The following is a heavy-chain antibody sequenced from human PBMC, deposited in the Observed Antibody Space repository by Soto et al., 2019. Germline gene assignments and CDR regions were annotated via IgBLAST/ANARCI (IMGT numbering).Heavy chain of an antibody. V-gene: IGHV3-48*01. CDR1: GFTFSSYS. CDR2: ISSSSSTI. CDR3: ARDGGYSYGPFDY. D-gene: IGHD5-18*01. J-gene: IGHJ4*02. Sequence: EVPLVESGGGLVQPGGSLRPSCAASGFTFSSYSMNWVRQAPGKGLEWVSYISSSSSTIYYADSVKGRFTISRDNAKNSLYLQMNSLRAEDTAVYYCARDGGYSYGPFDYWGQGTLVTVSS.